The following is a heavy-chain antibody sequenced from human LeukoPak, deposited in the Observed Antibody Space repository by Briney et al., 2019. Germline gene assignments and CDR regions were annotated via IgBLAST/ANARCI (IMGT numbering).Heavy chain of an antibody. V-gene: IGHV3-48*01. D-gene: IGHD5-18*01. CDR3: ARDVGYRSWFDP. CDR1: GFTFNTFG. Sequence: GGSLRLSCATSGFTFNTFGMHWVRQAPGKGLEWVSYITGSATTTYYADSVKGRFTISRDNGKNSLYLQMNSLRAEDTSVYYCARDVGYRSWFDPWGQGTLVIVSS. J-gene: IGHJ5*02. CDR2: ITGSATTT.